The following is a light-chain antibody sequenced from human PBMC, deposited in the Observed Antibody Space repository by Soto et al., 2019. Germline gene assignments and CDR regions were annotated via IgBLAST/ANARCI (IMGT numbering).Light chain of an antibody. Sequence: QSVLTQPPSVSAAPGQKVIISCSGSGSNIGSNYVSWYQQLPGTAPKLLIYDKNERPSGIPDRFSASKSGTSATLGITGLQTGDEADYYCGAWDHSLNVGVFGGGTKVTVL. CDR3: GAWDHSLNVGV. CDR2: DKN. V-gene: IGLV1-51*01. CDR1: GSNIGSNY. J-gene: IGLJ3*02.